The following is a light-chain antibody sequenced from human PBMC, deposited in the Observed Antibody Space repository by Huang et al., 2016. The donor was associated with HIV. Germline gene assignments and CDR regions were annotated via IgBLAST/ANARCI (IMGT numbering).Light chain of an antibody. V-gene: IGKV1-5*03. Sequence: DIQMTQFPSTLSASVGDRVTITCRASQSISKWLAWYKQKPGKAHKVLVYKASSLESGVPSRFSGSGSGTEFTLTISSLQPDDSATYYCQQYNNYSRTFGQGTKLKI. CDR2: KAS. CDR3: QQYNNYSRT. J-gene: IGKJ2*01. CDR1: QSISKW.